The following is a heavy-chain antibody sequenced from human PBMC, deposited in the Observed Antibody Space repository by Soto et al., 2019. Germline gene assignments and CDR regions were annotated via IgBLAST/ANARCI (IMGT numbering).Heavy chain of an antibody. V-gene: IGHV1-69*06. CDR1: GGTFSSYA. D-gene: IGHD3-3*01. CDR2: IIPIFGTA. J-gene: IGHJ6*02. Sequence: QVQLVQSGAEVKKPGSSVKVSCKASGGTFSSYAISWVRQAPGQGLEWMGGIIPIFGTANYAQKFQGRVTITADKSTSTAYMELRSLRSDDTAVYYCARRDFWSGLGYYYGMDVWGQGTTLTVSS. CDR3: ARRDFWSGLGYYYGMDV.